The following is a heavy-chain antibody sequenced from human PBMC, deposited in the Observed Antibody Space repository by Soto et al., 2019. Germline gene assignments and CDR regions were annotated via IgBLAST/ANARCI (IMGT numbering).Heavy chain of an antibody. CDR1: GCPLIKKRMC. V-gene: IGHV2-70*11. CDR3: ARTIQMVRGPIYYYYGMGV. Sequence: LSFDFSGCPLIKKRMCVSWIRQPPGKALEWLARIDWDDDKYYSTSLKTRLTISKDTSKNQVVLTMTNMDPVDTATYYCARTIQMVRGPIYYYYGMGVWGQRTTVTV. CDR2: IDWDDDK. D-gene: IGHD3-10*01. J-gene: IGHJ6*02.